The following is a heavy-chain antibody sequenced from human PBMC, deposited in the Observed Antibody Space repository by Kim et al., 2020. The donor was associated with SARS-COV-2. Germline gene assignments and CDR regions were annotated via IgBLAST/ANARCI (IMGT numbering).Heavy chain of an antibody. CDR2: SNK. V-gene: IGHV3-30*02. J-gene: IGHJ4*02. Sequence: SNKYYADSVKGRLTISRDNSKNTLYLQMNSLRAEDTAVYYCAKGNSYFDYWGQGTLVTVSS. CDR3: AKGNSYFDY.